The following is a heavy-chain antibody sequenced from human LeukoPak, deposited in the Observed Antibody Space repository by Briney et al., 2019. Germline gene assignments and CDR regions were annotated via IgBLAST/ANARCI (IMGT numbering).Heavy chain of an antibody. V-gene: IGHV3-30*09. CDR2: ISYDGRNE. J-gene: IGHJ5*02. CDR3: AREISSGWYDD. CDR1: GFTFSNYN. D-gene: IGHD6-19*01. Sequence: GGSLRLSCSASGFTFSNYNVHWVRRAPGKGLEWVAVISYDGRNEYYADSVKGRFAISRDNSKNTLYLRMNSLKTDDTAVYYCAREISSGWYDDWGQVTLVTVSS.